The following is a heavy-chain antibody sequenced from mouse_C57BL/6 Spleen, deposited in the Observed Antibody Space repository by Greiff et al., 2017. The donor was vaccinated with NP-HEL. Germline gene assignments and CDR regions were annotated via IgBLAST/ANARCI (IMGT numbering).Heavy chain of an antibody. J-gene: IGHJ1*03. V-gene: IGHV5-17*01. CDR2: ISSGSSTI. CDR3: ARPYYYGSSWDFEV. CDR1: GFTFSDYG. Sequence: EVKVVESGGGLVKPGGSLKLSCAASGFTFSDYGMHWVRQAPEKGLEWVAYISSGSSTIYYADTVKGRFTLSRDKAKNTLFLQMTSLRSEDTAMYYCARPYYYGSSWDFEVWGTGTTVTVAS. D-gene: IGHD1-1*01.